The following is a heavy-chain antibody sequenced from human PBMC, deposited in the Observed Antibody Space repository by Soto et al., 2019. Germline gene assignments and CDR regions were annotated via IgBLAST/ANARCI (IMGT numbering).Heavy chain of an antibody. Sequence: WASVKVSCKASGGTFSSYAISWVRQAPGQGLEWMGGIIPIFGTANYAQKFQGRVTITADESTSTAYMELSSLRSEDTAVYYCARDLVAGTLGGYFQHWGQGTLVTVSS. V-gene: IGHV1-69*13. CDR2: IIPIFGTA. CDR1: GGTFSSYA. J-gene: IGHJ1*01. D-gene: IGHD6-19*01. CDR3: ARDLVAGTLGGYFQH.